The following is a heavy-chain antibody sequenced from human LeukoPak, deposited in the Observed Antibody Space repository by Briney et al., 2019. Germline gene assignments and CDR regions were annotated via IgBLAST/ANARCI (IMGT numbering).Heavy chain of an antibody. J-gene: IGHJ3*02. CDR2: ISWNSGSI. CDR1: GFTLDDYA. CDR3: AKDIRSLLEAFDI. V-gene: IGHV3-9*01. Sequence: PGGSLRLSCAASGFTLDDYAMHWVRQVPGKGLEWVSGISWNSGSIGYADSVKGRFTISRDNAKNSLYLQMNSLRAEDTALYYCAKDIRSLLEAFDIWGHGTMVTVSS. D-gene: IGHD5-24*01.